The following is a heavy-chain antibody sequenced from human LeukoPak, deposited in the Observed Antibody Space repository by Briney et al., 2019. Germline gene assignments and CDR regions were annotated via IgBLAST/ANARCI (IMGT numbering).Heavy chain of an antibody. D-gene: IGHD1-26*01. CDR3: AKWAAIVVAGRGGAIDC. J-gene: IGHJ4*02. CDR1: GFTFSSYA. V-gene: IGHV3-23*01. CDR2: ITASDMST. Sequence: PGGSLRLSCAASGFTFSSYAMNWVRQVPGKGLEWVSSITASDMSTNYAESVKGRFIISRDNSKDTLYLQMNSLRVDDIGVYYCAKWAAIVVAGRGGAIDCWGQGTLVTVSS.